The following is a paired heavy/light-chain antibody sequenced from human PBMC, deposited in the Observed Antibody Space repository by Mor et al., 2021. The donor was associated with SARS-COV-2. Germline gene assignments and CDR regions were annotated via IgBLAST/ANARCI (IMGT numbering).Heavy chain of an antibody. D-gene: IGHD2-15*01. CDR1: GFTFSSYA. CDR3: AKAPRRSCSVTLCYPFDY. V-gene: IGHV3-23*01. Sequence: EVQLLESGGGLVQPGGSLRLSCAASGFTFSSYAMSWVRQAPGKGLEWVAATVGGGSETYRADSVRGRFTISRDDARNTLSLQMNSLRVEDTAVYYCAKAPRRSCSVTLCYPFDYWGQGVLVTVSS. CDR2: TVGGGSET. J-gene: IGHJ4*02.
Light chain of an antibody. CDR2: GAS. CDR1: QSLTSTY. Sequence: EIVLTQSPGTLSLSPGERATLSCRASQSLTSTYLAWYQQKHGQAPRLLIYGASSRATGIPDRFSGSGSGTDFTLTISRLEPEDFAVYYCQQYGNLITFGGGTKVEI. J-gene: IGKJ4*01. CDR3: QQYGNLIT. V-gene: IGKV3-20*01.